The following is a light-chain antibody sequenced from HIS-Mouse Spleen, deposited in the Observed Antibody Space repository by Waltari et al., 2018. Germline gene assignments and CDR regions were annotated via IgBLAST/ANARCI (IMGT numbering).Light chain of an antibody. V-gene: IGLV1-47*01. CDR2: RNN. CDR1: SSNIGSNY. Sequence: QSVLTQPPSASGTPGQRVTISCSGRSSNIGSNYVYWYQQLPGTAPKLLIYRNNQRPSGVPARFSGSKSGTSAFLAISGLRSEDEADYYCAAWDDSLSGPVFGGGTKLTVL. J-gene: IGLJ3*02. CDR3: AAWDDSLSGPV.